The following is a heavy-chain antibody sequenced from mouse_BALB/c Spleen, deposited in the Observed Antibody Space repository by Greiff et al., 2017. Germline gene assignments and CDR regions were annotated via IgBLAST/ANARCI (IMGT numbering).Heavy chain of an antibody. V-gene: IGHV1S22*01. CDR2: IYPGSGST. CDR3: TRRGNYLDY. J-gene: IGHJ2*01. Sequence: LQQPGSELVRPGASVKLSCKASGYTFTSYWMHWVKQRPGQGLEWIGNIYPGSGSTNYDEKFKSKATLTVDTSSSTAYMQLSSLTSEDSAVYYCTRRGNYLDYWGQGTTFTVSS. CDR1: GYTFTSYW.